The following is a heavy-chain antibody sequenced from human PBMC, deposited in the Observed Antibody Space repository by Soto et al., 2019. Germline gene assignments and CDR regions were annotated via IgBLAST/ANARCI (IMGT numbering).Heavy chain of an antibody. CDR1: GFSVSTSH. V-gene: IGHV3-66*01. Sequence: GGSLRLSCAAAGFSVSTSHISWVRQAPGKGLEWVSVIYSGGATHYAVSVKGRLIISRDNAKNSLYLQMNSLRDEDTAVYYCARALTIVYGDYFGYSGQGTRVTVAS. CDR3: ARALTIVYGDYFGY. D-gene: IGHD4-17*01. CDR2: IYSGGAT. J-gene: IGHJ4*02.